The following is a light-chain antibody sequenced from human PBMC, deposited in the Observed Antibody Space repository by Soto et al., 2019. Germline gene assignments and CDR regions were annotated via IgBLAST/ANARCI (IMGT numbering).Light chain of an antibody. V-gene: IGLV1-44*01. Sequence: QSVLTQPPSASGTPGQRVTISCSGTSSNIGSNIVNWYQQLPGTAPKLLIYMNHPRPSGVPDRFSGSKSGTSASLDISGLQSEDEADYYCAAWDDSLDGHVIFGGGTKLTVL. CDR2: MNH. J-gene: IGLJ2*01. CDR3: AAWDDSLDGHVI. CDR1: SSNIGSNI.